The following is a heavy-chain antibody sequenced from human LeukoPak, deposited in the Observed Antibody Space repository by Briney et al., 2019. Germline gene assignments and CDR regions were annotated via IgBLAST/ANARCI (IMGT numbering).Heavy chain of an antibody. CDR2: IYYSGST. J-gene: IGHJ4*02. CDR3: ARSFDWLFHYFDY. CDR1: GGSISSYY. D-gene: IGHD3-9*01. Sequence: PSETLSLTCTVSGGSISSYYWSWIRQPPGKGLEWIGYIYYSGSTNYNPSLKSRVTISVDTSKNQFSLKLSSMTAADTAVYYCARSFDWLFHYFDYWGQGTLVTVSS. V-gene: IGHV4-59*12.